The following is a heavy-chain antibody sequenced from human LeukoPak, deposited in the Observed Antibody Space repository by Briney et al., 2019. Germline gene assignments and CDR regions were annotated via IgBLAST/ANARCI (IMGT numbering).Heavy chain of an antibody. CDR2: ISGSGGST. CDR1: GFTFSSYS. J-gene: IGHJ4*02. D-gene: IGHD6-13*01. CDR3: AKDLRRLAIAEIDY. V-gene: IGHV3-23*01. Sequence: GGSLRLSCAASGFTFSSYSMKWVRQAPGKGLEWVSAISGSGGSTYYADSVKGRFTISRDNSKNTLYLQMNSLRAGGTAVYYCAKDLRRLAIAEIDYWGQGTLVTVSS.